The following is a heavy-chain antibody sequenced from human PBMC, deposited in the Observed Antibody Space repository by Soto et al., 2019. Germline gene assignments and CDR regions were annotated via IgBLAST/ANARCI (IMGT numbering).Heavy chain of an antibody. V-gene: IGHV1-58*02. CDR2: IVVGSGNT. CDR3: AAESTFFDYSNYYMDV. J-gene: IGHJ6*03. CDR1: GFTFTSSA. Sequence: ASGKVSCKASGFTFTSSAMQWVRQARGQRLEWIGWIVVGSGNTNYAQKFQERVTITRDMSTSTAYMELSSLRSEDMAVYYCAAESTFFDYSNYYMDVWGNGTTVTVSS.